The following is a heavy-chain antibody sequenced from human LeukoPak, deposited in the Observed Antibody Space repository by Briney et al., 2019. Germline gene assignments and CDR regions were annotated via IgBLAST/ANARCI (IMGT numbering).Heavy chain of an antibody. CDR2: INHSGST. CDR3: AKKYSYGSIDS. Sequence: SETLSLTCAVYGGSFSGYYWSWIRQPPGKGLELIGEINHSGSTNYNPSLKSRVTISVDTSKSQFSLRLSSVTAADTAVYYCAKKYSYGSIDSWGQGTLVTVSS. J-gene: IGHJ4*02. V-gene: IGHV4-34*01. D-gene: IGHD5-18*01. CDR1: GGSFSGYY.